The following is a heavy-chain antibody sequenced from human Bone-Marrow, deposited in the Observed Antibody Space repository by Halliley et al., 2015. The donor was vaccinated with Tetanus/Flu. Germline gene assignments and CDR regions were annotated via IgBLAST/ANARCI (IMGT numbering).Heavy chain of an antibody. CDR2: IKQDGSAK. CDR1: GFTFSTYW. CDR3: AGDSGWGKGDY. D-gene: IGHD3-16*01. Sequence: VQLVQSGGGLVQPGGSLRLSCAASGFTFSTYWMTWVRQAPGKGLEWVANIKQDGSAKFYVDSVKGRFTITRDNAKNSLYLQMNSLRVEDTAVYYCAGDSGWGKGDYWGQGTLVTVSS. J-gene: IGHJ4*02. V-gene: IGHV3-7*01.